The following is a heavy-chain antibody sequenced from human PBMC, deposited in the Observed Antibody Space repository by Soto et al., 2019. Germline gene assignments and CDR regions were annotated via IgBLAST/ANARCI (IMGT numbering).Heavy chain of an antibody. V-gene: IGHV3-30*18. CDR3: AKGTTVTAYYFDY. Sequence: PGGSLSLSCAASGFPFSSYGMHWVRQAPGKGLEWVAVISYDGSNKYYADSVKGRFTISRDNSKNTLYLQMNSLRAEDTAVYYCAKGTTVTAYYFDYWGQGTLVTVSS. D-gene: IGHD4-17*01. J-gene: IGHJ4*02. CDR2: ISYDGSNK. CDR1: GFPFSSYG.